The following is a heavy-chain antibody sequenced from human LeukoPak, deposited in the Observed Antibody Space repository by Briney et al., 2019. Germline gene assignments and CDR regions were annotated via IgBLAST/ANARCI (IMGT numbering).Heavy chain of an antibody. CDR1: GGSISSGGYY. J-gene: IGHJ4*02. CDR3: ARASQGGTYADY. Sequence: PSQTLSLTCTVSGGSISSGGYYWSWIRQHPGKGLEWIGYIYYSGSTYYSPSLKTRVTISVDRSKNQFSLKLSSVTAADTAVYYCARASQGGTYADYWGQGTLVTVSS. D-gene: IGHD1-26*01. CDR2: IYYSGST. V-gene: IGHV4-31*03.